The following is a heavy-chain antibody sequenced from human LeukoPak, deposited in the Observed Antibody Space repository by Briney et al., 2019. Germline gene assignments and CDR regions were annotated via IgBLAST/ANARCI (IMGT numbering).Heavy chain of an antibody. J-gene: IGHJ4*02. D-gene: IGHD3-3*01. CDR2: IYTSGST. Sequence: SETLSLTCTVSGGSISSYYWSWIRQPAGKGLDWIGRIYTSGSTNYNPSLKSRVTMSVDTSKNQFSLKLSSVTAADTAVYYCARDGRYDFWSGYLPFDYWGQGTLVTVSS. CDR3: ARDGRYDFWSGYLPFDY. V-gene: IGHV4-4*07. CDR1: GGSISSYY.